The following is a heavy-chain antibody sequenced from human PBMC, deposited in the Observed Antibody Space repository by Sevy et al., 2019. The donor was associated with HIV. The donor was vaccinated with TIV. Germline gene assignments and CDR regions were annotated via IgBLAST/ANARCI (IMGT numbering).Heavy chain of an antibody. J-gene: IGHJ4*02. V-gene: IGHV3-49*03. D-gene: IGHD5-12*01. CDR2: LRSKAYGGAT. CDR1: GFTFGDYA. Sequence: GGSLRLSCTASGFTFGDYAMSWFRLAPEKGLEWVGSLRSKAYGGATEYAASVKGRFTISREDSKSIAYLQMNSLKTEDTAVYYCTRDSQGVYSGYDTFDYWGQGTLVTVSS. CDR3: TRDSQGVYSGYDTFDY.